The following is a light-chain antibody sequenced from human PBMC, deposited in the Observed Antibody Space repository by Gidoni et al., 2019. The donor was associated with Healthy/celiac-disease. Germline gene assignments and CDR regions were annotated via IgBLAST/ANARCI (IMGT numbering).Light chain of an antibody. CDR2: QDN. CDR3: QAWDSSTGV. J-gene: IGLJ2*01. V-gene: IGLV3-1*01. Sequence: SYELTQPPSVSVSPGQTASITCSGDKLGDKYACWSPQKPGQSPVLVIYQDNTRPSGIPERFPGSNSGNTATLTISGTQAMDEADYYCQAWDSSTGVFGGGTKLTVL. CDR1: KLGDKY.